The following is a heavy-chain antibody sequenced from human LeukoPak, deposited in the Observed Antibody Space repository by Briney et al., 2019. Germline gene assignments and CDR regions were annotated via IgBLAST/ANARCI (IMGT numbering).Heavy chain of an antibody. CDR2: IYPGDSDT. CDR1: GYSFTNYW. V-gene: IGHV5-51*01. Sequence: LGESLKISCKGSGYSFTNYWIGWVRQMPGKGLEWMGIIYPGDSDTRYSPSIQGQVTISADKSISTAYLQWSSLKASDTAMYYCARERPHDAFDIWGQGTMVTVSS. J-gene: IGHJ3*02. CDR3: ARERPHDAFDI.